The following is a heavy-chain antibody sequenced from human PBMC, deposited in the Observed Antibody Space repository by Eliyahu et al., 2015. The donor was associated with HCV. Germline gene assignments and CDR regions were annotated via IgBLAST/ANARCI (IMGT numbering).Heavy chain of an antibody. CDR3: ARYCSSTTCYDHY. J-gene: IGHJ4*02. CDR1: GGSFSGYY. V-gene: IGHV4-34*02. CDR2: ISHRGST. D-gene: IGHD2-2*01. Sequence: QVQLQQWGAGLXKPSETLXLTCAVYGGSFSGYYWTWIRQSPGKGLEWIGEISHRGSTNYNPSLKSRVTISVDTSKNQFSLKLSSVTAADTAVYYCARYCSSTTCYDHYWGQGALVTVSS.